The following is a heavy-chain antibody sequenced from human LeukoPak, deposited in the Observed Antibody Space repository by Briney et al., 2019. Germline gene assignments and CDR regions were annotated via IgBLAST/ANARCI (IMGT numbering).Heavy chain of an antibody. CDR3: AKDSTSYCSGGSCSN. V-gene: IGHV3-23*01. J-gene: IGHJ4*02. Sequence: PGGSLRLSCAVSGFTFSSEAMGWVRQLPGGGLEWVSTISPAGGTTYYAESMKGRFTISRDNAKNSLYLQMNSLRAEDTALYYCAKDSTSYCSGGSCSNWGQGTLVTVSS. CDR2: ISPAGGTT. D-gene: IGHD2-15*01. CDR1: GFTFSSEA.